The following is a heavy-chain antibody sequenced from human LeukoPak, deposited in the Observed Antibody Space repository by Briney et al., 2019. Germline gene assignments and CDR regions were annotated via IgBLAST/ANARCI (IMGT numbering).Heavy chain of an antibody. J-gene: IGHJ4*02. CDR1: GFTFSNAW. V-gene: IGHV3-15*01. Sequence: GGSLRLSCAASGFTFSNAWMTWVRQAPGKGLEWVGRIKNKKDGGTTDYAAPVKGRFTISRDDSKSTLYLEMNSLKIEDTAMYYCPTDVYIWGQGTLVTVSS. CDR2: IKNKKDGGTT. CDR3: PTDVYI.